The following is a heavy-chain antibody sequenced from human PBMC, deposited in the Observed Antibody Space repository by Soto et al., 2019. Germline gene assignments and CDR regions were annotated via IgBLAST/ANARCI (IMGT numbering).Heavy chain of an antibody. CDR3: AREAGRGYGSGSIDY. D-gene: IGHD3-10*01. J-gene: IGHJ4*02. CDR2: IYYSGST. Sequence: QVQLQESGPGLVKPSQTLSLTCTVSGGSISSGGYYWSWIRQHPGKGLEWIGYIYYSGSTYYNPSPKSLVTISVDTSKNQFSLKLSSVTAADTAVYYCAREAGRGYGSGSIDYWGQGTLVTVSS. V-gene: IGHV4-31*01. CDR1: GGSISSGGYY.